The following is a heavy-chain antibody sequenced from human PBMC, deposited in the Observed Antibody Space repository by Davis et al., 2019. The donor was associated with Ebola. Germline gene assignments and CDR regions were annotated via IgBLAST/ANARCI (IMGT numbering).Heavy chain of an antibody. V-gene: IGHV3-23*01. CDR3: AKDRRPYYYDSSGYYGPFDY. Sequence: GGSLRLSCAASGFTFSSYAMSWVRQAPGKGLEWVSVISGSGGSTYYADSVKGRFTISRDNSKNTLYLQMNSLRAEDTAVYYCAKDRRPYYYDSSGYYGPFDYWGQGTLVTVSS. D-gene: IGHD3-22*01. CDR1: GFTFSSYA. CDR2: ISGSGGST. J-gene: IGHJ4*02.